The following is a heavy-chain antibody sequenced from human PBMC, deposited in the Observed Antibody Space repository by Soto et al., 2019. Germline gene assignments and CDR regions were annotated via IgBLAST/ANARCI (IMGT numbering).Heavy chain of an antibody. Sequence: QPGGSLRLSCAASGFTFSSYEMNWVRQAPGKGLEWVSYISSSGSTIYYADSVKGRFTISRDNAKNSLYLQMNSLRAEDTAVYYCARVAVGGVVVQAAIPRGAFDIWGQGTMVTVSS. CDR1: GFTFSSYE. V-gene: IGHV3-48*03. D-gene: IGHD2-2*02. J-gene: IGHJ3*02. CDR2: ISSSGSTI. CDR3: ARVAVGGVVVQAAIPRGAFDI.